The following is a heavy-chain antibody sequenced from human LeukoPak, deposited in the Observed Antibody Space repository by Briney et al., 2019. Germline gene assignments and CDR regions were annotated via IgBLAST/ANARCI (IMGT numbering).Heavy chain of an antibody. V-gene: IGHV4-4*07. J-gene: IGHJ4*02. Sequence: SETLSLTCTVSGGSISSYYWSWIRQPAGKGLEWIGRINTSGSTNYNPSLKGRVTMSVDTSKSQFSLKLSSVTAADTAMYYCARVGSSGSGSYYPDYWGQGTLVTVSS. CDR1: GGSISSYY. CDR3: ARVGSSGSGSYYPDY. CDR2: INTSGST. D-gene: IGHD3-10*01.